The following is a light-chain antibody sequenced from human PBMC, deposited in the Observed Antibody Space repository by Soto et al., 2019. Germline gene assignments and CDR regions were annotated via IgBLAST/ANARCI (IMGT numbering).Light chain of an antibody. Sequence: EIVMTQSPATLSVSPGERATLSCRASQSVSSNLAWYQQKPGQAPRLLIYGASTRATGIPARFSGSGSGTEFTLTISSLQSEDFAVSYCQQYNKWPPFGQGTKVDIK. J-gene: IGKJ1*01. CDR3: QQYNKWPP. CDR1: QSVSSN. V-gene: IGKV3-15*01. CDR2: GAS.